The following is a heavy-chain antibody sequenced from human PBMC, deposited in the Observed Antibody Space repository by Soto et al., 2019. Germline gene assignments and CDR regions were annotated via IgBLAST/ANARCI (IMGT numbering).Heavy chain of an antibody. CDR3: VREDDGGDRDYYGLDV. V-gene: IGHV4-30-4*01. CDR1: GGSISFDHYH. D-gene: IGHD2-21*02. CDR2: IPYSGSG. J-gene: IGHJ6*02. Sequence: QVQLQESGPGLVRPSQTLSLTCTVSGGSISFDHYHWTWIRQPAGKGLEWMGYIPYSGSGYYNPSLQSRVSMSVDTSKNLFSLKLSSVTAADTAVYFCVREDDGGDRDYYGLDVWGQGTTVTVSS.